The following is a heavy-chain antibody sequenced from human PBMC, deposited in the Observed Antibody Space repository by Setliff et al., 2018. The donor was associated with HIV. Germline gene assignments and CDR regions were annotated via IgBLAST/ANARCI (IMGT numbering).Heavy chain of an antibody. Sequence: PSETLSLTCTVAGGSISSHYWSWIRQPPGKGLEWIGYIYYSGSTNYNPSLKSRGTISVDTSKNQYSLKLSSVTAADTAVYYCARDRGSSYYYYYYMDVWCKGTTVTVSS. D-gene: IGHD6-6*01. J-gene: IGHJ6*03. CDR2: IYYSGST. CDR1: GGSISSHY. CDR3: ARDRGSSYYYYYYMDV. V-gene: IGHV4-59*11.